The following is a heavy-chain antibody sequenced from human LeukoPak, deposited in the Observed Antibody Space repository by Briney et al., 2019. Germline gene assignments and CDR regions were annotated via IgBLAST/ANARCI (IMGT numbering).Heavy chain of an antibody. V-gene: IGHV4-34*01. J-gene: IGHJ5*02. CDR3: ARAPLLWFGESWFDP. Sequence: SETLSLTCAVYGGSFSGYYWGWIRQPPGKGLEWIGEINHSGSTNYNPSLKSRVTISVDTSKNQFSLKLSSVTAADTAVYYCARAPLLWFGESWFDPWGQGTLVTVSS. CDR2: INHSGST. D-gene: IGHD3-10*01. CDR1: GGSFSGYY.